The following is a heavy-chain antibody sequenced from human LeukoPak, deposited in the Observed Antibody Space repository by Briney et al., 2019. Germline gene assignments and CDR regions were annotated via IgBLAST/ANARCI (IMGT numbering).Heavy chain of an antibody. Sequence: GGSLRLSCAASGFTFSTEWMGWVRQAPGKGLEWVATMKEEGGNIYYVDSVRGRFTISRDNAKNSLFLQMNSLRADDTAVYYCTRDGCSGWCHDYWGQGTLVTVPS. V-gene: IGHV3-7*01. D-gene: IGHD6-19*01. CDR2: MKEEGGNI. CDR1: GFTFSTEW. J-gene: IGHJ4*02. CDR3: TRDGCSGWCHDY.